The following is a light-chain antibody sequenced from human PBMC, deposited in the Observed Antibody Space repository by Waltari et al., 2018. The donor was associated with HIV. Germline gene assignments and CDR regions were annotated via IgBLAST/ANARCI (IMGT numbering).Light chain of an antibody. Sequence: QSALTQPPSASGSPGQSVTISCAGTSSDIGLYNFVSWYQHHPGKAPNPIFVAVSRRPSGVPDRFSGSKSGNTASLTVSGLQADDEATYYCFSYAGNNFLLFGGGTKLTVL. CDR2: AVS. V-gene: IGLV2-8*01. J-gene: IGLJ2*01. CDR3: FSYAGNNFLL. CDR1: SSDIGLYNF.